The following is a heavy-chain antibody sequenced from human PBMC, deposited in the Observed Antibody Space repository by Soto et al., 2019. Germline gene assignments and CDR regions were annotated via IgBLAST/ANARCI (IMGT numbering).Heavy chain of an antibody. CDR3: ARDTDNWNYAWFDP. J-gene: IGHJ5*02. CDR2: ISAYNGNT. D-gene: IGHD1-7*01. V-gene: IGHV1-18*04. CDR1: GYTFTSYG. Sequence: ASVKVSCKASGYTFTSYGISWVRQAPGQGLEWMGWISAYNGNTNYAQKLQGRVTMTTDTSTSTAYMELRSLRSDGTAVYYCARDTDNWNYAWFDPWGQGTLVTVSS.